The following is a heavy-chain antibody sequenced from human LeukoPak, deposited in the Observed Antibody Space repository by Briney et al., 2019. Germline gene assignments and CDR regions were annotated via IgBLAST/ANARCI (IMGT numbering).Heavy chain of an antibody. Sequence: SETLSLTCTVPGGSIRTYYWRWIRQAPGKGLEWIGYIYYSGSTYYNPSLKSRVTISVDTSKNQFSLKLSSVTAADTAVYYCARGASMVRGVINKFDYWGQGTLVTVSS. D-gene: IGHD3-10*01. V-gene: IGHV4-59*06. J-gene: IGHJ4*02. CDR1: GGSIRTYY. CDR2: IYYSGST. CDR3: ARGASMVRGVINKFDY.